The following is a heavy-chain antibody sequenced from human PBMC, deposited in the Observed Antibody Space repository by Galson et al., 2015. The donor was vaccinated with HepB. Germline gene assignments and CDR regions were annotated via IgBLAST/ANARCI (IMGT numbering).Heavy chain of an antibody. J-gene: IGHJ6*02. CDR3: ARDGTTGGMDV. CDR1: GFTFSSHA. V-gene: IGHV3-30*04. Sequence: SLRLSCAASGFTFSSHAIHWVRQAPGKGLEWVAVISYDGSDKYYADSVKGRFTISRDNSKNTLYLQMNSLRVEDTAVYYCARDGTTGGMDVWGQGTTVTVSS. CDR2: ISYDGSDK. D-gene: IGHD4-17*01.